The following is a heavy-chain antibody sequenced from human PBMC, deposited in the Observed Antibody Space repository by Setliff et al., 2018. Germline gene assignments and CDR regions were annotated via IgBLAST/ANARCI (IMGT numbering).Heavy chain of an antibody. CDR3: ARGRNIEARLLDS. V-gene: IGHV4-59*12. Sequence: SETLSLTCNVSGVSITTFYWTWIRQPPGKGLEWIGFITYSGSADYHPSLKSRVTISLDTSKNQFSLNLRSVTAADTAVYYCARGRNIEARLLDSWGQGNLVTVSS. CDR2: ITYSGSA. D-gene: IGHD6-6*01. J-gene: IGHJ4*02. CDR1: GVSITTFY.